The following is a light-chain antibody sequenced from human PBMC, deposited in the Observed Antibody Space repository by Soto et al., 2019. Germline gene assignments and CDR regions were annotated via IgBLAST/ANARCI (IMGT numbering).Light chain of an antibody. V-gene: IGKV3-15*01. CDR2: GAS. Sequence: EIVMTQSPATLSVSPGERATLSCRASQSVSRNLAWYQQKPGQAPRLLIYGASTRATGMPARFSGSGSGTEFTLTISSLQSEDFEVYYCQQYNNWPLTFGGGTKVDIK. J-gene: IGKJ4*01. CDR1: QSVSRN. CDR3: QQYNNWPLT.